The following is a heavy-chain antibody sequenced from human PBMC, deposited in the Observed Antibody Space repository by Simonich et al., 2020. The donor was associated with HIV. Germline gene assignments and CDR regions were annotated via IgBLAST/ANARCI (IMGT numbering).Heavy chain of an antibody. CDR3: AKAITLGYGSGDFDY. CDR2: IKQDGSEK. D-gene: IGHD3-10*01. CDR1: GFTFRSYS. Sequence: EVQLVESGGGLVQPGGSLRLSCAASGFTFRSYSMNWVRQAPGKGVEWVANIKQDGSEKYYVDSVKGRFTISRDNAKNSLYLQMNSLRAEDTALYYCAKAITLGYGSGDFDYWGQGTLVTVSS. J-gene: IGHJ4*02. V-gene: IGHV3-7*03.